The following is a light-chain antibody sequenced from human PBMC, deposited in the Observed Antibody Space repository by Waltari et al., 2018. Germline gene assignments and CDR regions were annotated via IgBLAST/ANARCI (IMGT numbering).Light chain of an antibody. Sequence: EIVMTQSPATLSVSPGERATLSCTASQNVTTYLAWYQQKPGQAPRLLIHRASIRATDIPGRFSGSGSGTEFTLTISSLQSEDFAVYFCQHYNNWPLTFGGGTKVEIK. CDR1: QNVTTY. CDR3: QHYNNWPLT. V-gene: IGKV3-15*01. J-gene: IGKJ4*01. CDR2: RAS.